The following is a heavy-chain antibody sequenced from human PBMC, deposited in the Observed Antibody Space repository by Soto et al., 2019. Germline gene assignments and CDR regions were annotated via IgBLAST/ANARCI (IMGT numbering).Heavy chain of an antibody. D-gene: IGHD3-16*01. Sequence: GGSLRLSCAASGFTFSGSAMHWVRQASGKGLEWVGRIRSKANSYATAYAASVKGRFTISRDDSKNTAYLQMNSLKTEDTAVYYCTRPRFKGFGDDYWGQGTLVTVSS. V-gene: IGHV3-73*01. CDR1: GFTFSGSA. CDR2: IRSKANSYAT. J-gene: IGHJ4*02. CDR3: TRPRFKGFGDDY.